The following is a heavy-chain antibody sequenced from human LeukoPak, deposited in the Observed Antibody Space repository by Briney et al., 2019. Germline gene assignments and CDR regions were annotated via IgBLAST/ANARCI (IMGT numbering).Heavy chain of an antibody. D-gene: IGHD6-19*01. CDR1: GFTLSSYR. Sequence: GVSLRLSCSASGFTLSSYRMNWVRKVPGKGLEWVSSISSSSSYIYYADSVKGRFTISRDISKNTLDLQMNSLKDEAMSEYYSAKDFSGWYEGGHYYYYYMDVWGKGTTVTISS. CDR2: ISSSSSYI. V-gene: IGHV3-21*01. J-gene: IGHJ6*03. CDR3: AKDFSGWYEGGHYYYYYMDV.